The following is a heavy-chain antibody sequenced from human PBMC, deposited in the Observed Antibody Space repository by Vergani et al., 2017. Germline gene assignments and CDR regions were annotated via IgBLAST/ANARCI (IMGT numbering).Heavy chain of an antibody. D-gene: IGHD3-10*01. CDR3: ARGNYYVSGTYVDP. J-gene: IGHJ5*02. CDR1: GSTVSGNY. V-gene: IGHV3-66*02. CDR2: SYSCDET. Sequence: ELQLVESGGGLVQPGGSLRLSCAASGSTVSGNYMTWVRQAPGKGPECGSHSYSCDETYYADSVNGRGTISRDICKNTHHLQINNLRVENTSVYYCARGNYYVSGTYVDPWGQGTLVTVSS.